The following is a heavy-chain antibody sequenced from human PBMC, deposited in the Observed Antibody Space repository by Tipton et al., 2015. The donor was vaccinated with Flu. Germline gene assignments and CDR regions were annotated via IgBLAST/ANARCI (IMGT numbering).Heavy chain of an antibody. CDR3: ARGYDILTDGGGYFDY. Sequence: GSLRLSCATSGFTFDDYAIHWVRQAPGKGLEWVSYIDGSGSTIYYAESVKGRFTISRDNAKNSLSLQMNSLRAEDTAVYYCARGYDILTDGGGYFDYWGQGTLVTVSS. J-gene: IGHJ4*02. V-gene: IGHV3-48*03. D-gene: IGHD3-9*01. CDR2: IDGSGSTI. CDR1: GFTFDDYA.